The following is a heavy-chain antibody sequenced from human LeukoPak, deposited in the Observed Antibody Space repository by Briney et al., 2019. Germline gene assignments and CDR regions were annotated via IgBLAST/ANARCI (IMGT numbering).Heavy chain of an antibody. CDR2: ISGSGGST. CDR3: AKQLGYCSDGNCYFDD. CDR1: GFTFSSYD. D-gene: IGHD2-15*01. Sequence: GGSLRLSCAASGFTFSSYDMTWVRQAPGKGLEWVSAISGSGGSTSYEDSVKGRFTISRDNSKNTLYLQMNSLRAEDTAVYYCAKQLGYCSDGNCYFDDWGQGTLVTVSS. V-gene: IGHV3-23*01. J-gene: IGHJ4*03.